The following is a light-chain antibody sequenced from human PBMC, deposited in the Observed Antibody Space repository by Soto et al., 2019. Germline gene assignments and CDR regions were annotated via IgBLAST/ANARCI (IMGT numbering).Light chain of an antibody. CDR1: QSVSNN. J-gene: IGKJ1*01. Sequence: EIVITQAPATLSFSPGERATLSCRASQSVSNNLAWYQQKPGQAPSLLIFGASTRATGVPVRFSGSGSGRQFTLTISSLQSEDFAVYYCHQYNDGPAGTFGQGTKVDIK. V-gene: IGKV3-15*01. CDR3: HQYNDGPAGT. CDR2: GAS.